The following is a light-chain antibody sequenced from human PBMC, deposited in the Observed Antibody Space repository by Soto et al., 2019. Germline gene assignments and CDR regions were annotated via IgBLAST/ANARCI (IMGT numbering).Light chain of an antibody. Sequence: DIVLTQSPLSLPVTPGEPASISCSASRSLLHSNGYTYVDWFLQKPGQSPELLISLVSYRASGVPDRFSGSGSGTDFTLTISRVEAGDVGVYYCMQALQTPWTFGQGTKVEIK. J-gene: IGKJ1*01. CDR2: LVS. CDR3: MQALQTPWT. CDR1: RSLLHSNGYTY. V-gene: IGKV2-28*01.